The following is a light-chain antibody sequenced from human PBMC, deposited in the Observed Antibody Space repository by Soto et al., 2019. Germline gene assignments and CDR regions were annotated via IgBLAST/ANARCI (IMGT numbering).Light chain of an antibody. Sequence: QPVLTQPPSVSGAPGQRVTISCTGSSSNIGAGYDVHWYQQLPGTAPKLLIYGNSNRPSGVPDRFSGSKSGTSASLAITGLQAADEADYYCQSYDSSLSALFGGGTKLTVL. V-gene: IGLV1-40*01. J-gene: IGLJ3*02. CDR3: QSYDSSLSAL. CDR2: GNS. CDR1: SSNIGAGYD.